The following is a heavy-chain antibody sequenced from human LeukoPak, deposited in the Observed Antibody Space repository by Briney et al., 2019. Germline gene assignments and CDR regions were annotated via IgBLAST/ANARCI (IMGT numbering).Heavy chain of an antibody. V-gene: IGHV3-53*01. D-gene: IGHD4-17*01. CDR3: ARYGDYRHFYYYMDV. CDR1: GFTVITND. J-gene: IGHJ6*03. Sequence: GGSLRLSCAASGFTVITNDMTWVRQAPGKGLEWVSVLYSDGNTKYADSVRGRFTISRDNAKNSLYLHMDSLRADDTAMYYCARYGDYRHFYYYMDVWGKGTRVTVSS. CDR2: LYSDGNT.